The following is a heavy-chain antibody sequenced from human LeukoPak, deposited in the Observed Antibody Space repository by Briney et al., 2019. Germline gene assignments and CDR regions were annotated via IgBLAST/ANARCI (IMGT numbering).Heavy chain of an antibody. D-gene: IGHD4-17*01. CDR2: ISGSGGST. J-gene: IGHJ4*02. CDR3: AKAGHGDYYFDY. CDR1: GFTFSSYA. V-gene: IGHV3-23*01. Sequence: GGSLRLSCAASGFTFSSYAMSWVRQAPGKGLEWVLGISGSGGSTYYADSVKGRFTISRDNSKNTLSLQMTSLRAEDTAVYYCAKAGHGDYYFDYWGQGTLGTVSS.